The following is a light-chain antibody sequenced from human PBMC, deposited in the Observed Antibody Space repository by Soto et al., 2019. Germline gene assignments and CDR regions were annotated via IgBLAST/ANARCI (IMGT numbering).Light chain of an antibody. J-gene: IGLJ3*02. CDR2: GNS. CDR3: QSYDSSLSGWV. CDR1: SSNIGAGYD. V-gene: IGLV1-40*01. Sequence: QSVLTQPPSVSGAPGQRVTISFTGSSSNIGAGYDVHWYQQLPGTAPKLLIYGNSNRPSGVPDRFSGSKSGTSASLAITGLQAKDEADYYCQSYDSSLSGWVFGGGTKLTVL.